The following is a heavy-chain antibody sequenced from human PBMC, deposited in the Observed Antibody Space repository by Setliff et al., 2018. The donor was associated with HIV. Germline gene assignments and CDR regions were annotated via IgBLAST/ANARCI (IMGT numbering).Heavy chain of an antibody. CDR3: ARDRSYYGSGSSGTFDY. J-gene: IGHJ4*02. CDR1: GFTFSSYA. V-gene: IGHV3-23*01. Sequence: PGGSLRLSCAASGFTFSSYAMSWVRQTPEKGLEWVSIITSGGSTYYADSAKGRFIISRDNSQNTLYLQMNSLRADDTAIYYCARDRSYYGSGSSGTFDYWGQGTLVTVSS. D-gene: IGHD3-10*01. CDR2: ITSGGST.